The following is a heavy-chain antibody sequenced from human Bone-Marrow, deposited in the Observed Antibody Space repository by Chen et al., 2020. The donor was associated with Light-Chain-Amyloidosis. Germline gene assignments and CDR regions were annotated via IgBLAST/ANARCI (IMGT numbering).Heavy chain of an antibody. J-gene: IGHJ5*02. V-gene: IGHV3-21*01. CDR3: ASSAPDPSS. Sequence: EVQLVESGGGLVKPGGSLRLSCAASGFTFSNYDMNWVRQAPGKGLEWISAVTNSSSNISYADSVRGRFTISRDNAXXXXYLQMNSLRAEDTAMYYCASSAPDPSSWGQGTLVTVSS. CDR1: GFTFSNYD. CDR2: VTNSSSNI.